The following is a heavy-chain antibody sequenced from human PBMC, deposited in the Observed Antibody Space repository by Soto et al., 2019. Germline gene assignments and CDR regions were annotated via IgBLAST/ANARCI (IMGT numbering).Heavy chain of an antibody. D-gene: IGHD3-3*01. V-gene: IGHV3-7*01. CDR2: IKPDGSGK. Sequence: GGSLRLSCTASGITLSRDWMTWVRQAPGKGLEWVASIKPDGSGKYYLDSVKGRFTISRDNSKNTLYLQMNSLRAEDTAVYYCARQGGEYYDFWSGYLPPYYYYYGMDVWGQGTTVTVSS. CDR3: ARQGGEYYDFWSGYLPPYYYYYGMDV. CDR1: GITLSRDW. J-gene: IGHJ6*02.